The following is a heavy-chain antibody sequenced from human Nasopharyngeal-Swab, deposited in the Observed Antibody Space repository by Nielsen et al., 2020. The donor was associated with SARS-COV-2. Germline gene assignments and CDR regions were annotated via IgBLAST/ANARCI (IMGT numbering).Heavy chain of an antibody. D-gene: IGHD6-25*01. V-gene: IGHV2-5*01. CDR2: LYWNDDT. CDR3: VRSSGWRLDS. CDR1: GFSLGTTKTG. J-gene: IGHJ4*02. Sequence: SGPTLVHPTQTLTLTCHFSGFSLGTTKTGVHWIRQPTGKAPAWLALLYWNDDTRYSPSLRRRNTITKDTSKNQVVLTLTNMDPSYTATYYCVRSSGWRLDSWGQGSLVTGSS.